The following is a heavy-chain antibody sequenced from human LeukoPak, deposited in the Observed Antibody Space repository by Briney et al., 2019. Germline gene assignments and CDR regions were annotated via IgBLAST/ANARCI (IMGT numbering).Heavy chain of an antibody. Sequence: PGGSLRLSCAASGFTFSSYGMHWVRQAPGKGLEWVAVISYDGSNKYYADSVKGRFTISRDNSKNTLYLQMNSLRAEDTAVYYCARTKRGYYYDSSGSFSYWGQGTLVTVSS. CDR3: ARTKRGYYYDSSGSFSY. CDR2: ISYDGSNK. CDR1: GFTFSSYG. V-gene: IGHV3-30*03. D-gene: IGHD3-22*01. J-gene: IGHJ4*02.